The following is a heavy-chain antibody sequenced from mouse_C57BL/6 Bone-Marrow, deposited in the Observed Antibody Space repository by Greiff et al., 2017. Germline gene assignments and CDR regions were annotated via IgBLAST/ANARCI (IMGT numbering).Heavy chain of an antibody. CDR1: GYTFTSYW. CDR3: ARQYFYGSRPWFAD. V-gene: IGHV1-69*01. CDR2: IDPSDSST. D-gene: IGHD1-1*01. J-gene: IGHJ3*01. Sequence: VQLQQPGAELVMPGASVKLSCKASGYTFTSYWMHWVKQRPGQGLEWIGEIDPSDSSTNYNQKFKGQSTLTGDKSSSTAYMQINSLTSEYSAVYYCARQYFYGSRPWFADWGQGTLVTVSA.